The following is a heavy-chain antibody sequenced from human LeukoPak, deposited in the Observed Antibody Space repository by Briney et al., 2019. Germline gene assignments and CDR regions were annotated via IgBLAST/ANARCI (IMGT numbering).Heavy chain of an antibody. Sequence: GGSLRLSCAASGFTFSSYSVNWVRQAPGKGLEWVSSISSSSSYVYYADSVKGRFTISRDNAKNTLFLQMNSLRADDTAVYYCARVHHRSWGGYDYWGQGILVTVSA. V-gene: IGHV3-21*01. D-gene: IGHD3-16*01. CDR1: GFTFSSYS. J-gene: IGHJ4*02. CDR2: ISSSSSYV. CDR3: ARVHHRSWGGYDY.